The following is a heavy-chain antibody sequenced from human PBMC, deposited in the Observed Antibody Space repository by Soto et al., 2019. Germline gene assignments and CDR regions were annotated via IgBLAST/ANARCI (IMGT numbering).Heavy chain of an antibody. J-gene: IGHJ4*02. Sequence: SETLSLTCTVSGGSISSGGYYWSWIRQHPGKGLEWIGYIYYSGSTYYNPSLKSRVTISVDTSKNQFSLKLSSVTAADTAVYYCARRYGASFDYWGQGNLVTVSS. CDR2: IYYSGST. D-gene: IGHD4-17*01. CDR1: GGSISSGGYY. V-gene: IGHV4-31*03. CDR3: ARRYGASFDY.